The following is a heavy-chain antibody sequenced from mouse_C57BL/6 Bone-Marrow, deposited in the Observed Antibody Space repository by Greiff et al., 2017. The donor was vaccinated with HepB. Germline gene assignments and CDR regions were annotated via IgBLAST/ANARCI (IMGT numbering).Heavy chain of an antibody. CDR1: GYTFTSYG. CDR2: IYPRSGNT. J-gene: IGHJ2*01. CDR3: AREGEYIITTVVVFDY. V-gene: IGHV1-81*01. D-gene: IGHD1-1*01. Sequence: QVQLQQSGAELARPGASVKLSCKASGYTFTSYGISWVKQRTGQGLEWIGEIYPRSGNTYYNEKFKGKATLTADKSSSTAYMELRSLTSEDSAVYFCAREGEYIITTVVVFDYWGQGTTLTVSS.